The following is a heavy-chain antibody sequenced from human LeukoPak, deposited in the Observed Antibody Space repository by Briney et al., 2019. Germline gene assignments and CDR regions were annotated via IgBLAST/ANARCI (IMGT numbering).Heavy chain of an antibody. CDR3: ARDTVSGSGSLDY. D-gene: IGHD3-10*01. V-gene: IGHV3-74*01. CDR2: VKSDGSNP. CDR1: RFSFSNYW. Sequence: PGGSLRLSCAASRFSFSNYWMHWVRQAPGKGLVWVSRVKSDGSNPSYADSVKGRFTISRDNAENMLYLQMNTLGAEDTAVYYCARDTVSGSGSLDYWGQGTLVTVSS. J-gene: IGHJ4*02.